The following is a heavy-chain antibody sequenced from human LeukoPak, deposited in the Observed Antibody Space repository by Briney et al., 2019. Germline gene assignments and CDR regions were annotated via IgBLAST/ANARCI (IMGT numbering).Heavy chain of an antibody. D-gene: IGHD6-19*01. Sequence: ASVKVSCKASGYTFTGYYMHWVRQAPGQGLEWMGWINPNSGGTNYAQKFQGRVTMTRDTSISTGYMELSRLRPDDTAVYYCATLVIAVAGGFGDYWGQGTLVTVSS. V-gene: IGHV1-2*02. CDR3: ATLVIAVAGGFGDY. CDR1: GYTFTGYY. J-gene: IGHJ4*02. CDR2: INPNSGGT.